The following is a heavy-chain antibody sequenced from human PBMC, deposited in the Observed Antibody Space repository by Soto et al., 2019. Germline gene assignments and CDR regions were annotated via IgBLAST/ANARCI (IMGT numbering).Heavy chain of an antibody. V-gene: IGHV6-1*01. J-gene: IGHJ4*02. CDR3: ARGKYSAFDY. D-gene: IGHD5-18*01. Sequence: SQTLSLTCAISGDSISTNNVAWIWIRQSPSGGLEWLGRTGYTSKWYNDYAVSVRSRITINPDTSKNQFSLQLNSVTLDDTAVYYCARGKYSAFDYWGQGTLVTVSS. CDR2: TGYTSKWYN. CDR1: GDSISTNNVA.